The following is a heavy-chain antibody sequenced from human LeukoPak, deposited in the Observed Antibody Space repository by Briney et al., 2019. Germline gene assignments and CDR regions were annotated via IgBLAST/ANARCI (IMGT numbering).Heavy chain of an antibody. CDR3: ASVLYFGSGTTFDH. CDR1: GFTFSSYA. V-gene: IGHV3-23*01. J-gene: IGHJ4*02. D-gene: IGHD3-10*01. CDR2: ISGTGGNT. Sequence: GGSLRLSCAASGFTFSSYAMSWVRQAPGKGLEWVSSISGTGGNTYYADSVKGRFTISRDNSQNTLYLQMNSLRAEDTGLYFCASVLYFGSGTTFDHWGQGTLFSVSS.